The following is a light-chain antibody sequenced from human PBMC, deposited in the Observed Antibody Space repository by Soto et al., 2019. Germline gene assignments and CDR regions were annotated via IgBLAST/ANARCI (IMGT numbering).Light chain of an antibody. Sequence: QSVLTQPASVSGSPGQSITISCTGTRSDIGAYNSVSWYQQHPGEVPKLILYDVNVRPSGVSNRFSGSKSGNTASLTISGLQAEDEADYYCTSWTTSTTMIFGGGTKVTVL. CDR3: TSWTTSTTMI. V-gene: IGLV2-14*03. J-gene: IGLJ2*01. CDR2: DVN. CDR1: RSDIGAYNS.